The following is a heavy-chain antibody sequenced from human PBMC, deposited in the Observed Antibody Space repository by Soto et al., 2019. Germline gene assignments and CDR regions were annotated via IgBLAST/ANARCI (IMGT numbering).Heavy chain of an antibody. CDR3: ARQPYSSGGPRGRELDY. J-gene: IGHJ4*02. V-gene: IGHV1-18*01. D-gene: IGHD6-19*01. Sequence: QVQLVQSGAEVKNPGASVKVSCKASGYTFTSYGISWVRQAPGQGFEWMGRISADNGNTNSAQKFQGRVSMTRDTSTSTAYMELRSLRSDDTAVYYCARQPYSSGGPRGRELDYWGQGTLVTVSS. CDR2: ISADNGNT. CDR1: GYTFTSYG.